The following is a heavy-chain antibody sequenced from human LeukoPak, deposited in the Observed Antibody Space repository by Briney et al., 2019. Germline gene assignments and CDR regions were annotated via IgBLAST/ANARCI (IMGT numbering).Heavy chain of an antibody. CDR3: ARGFNGDYSYSYYYYYMDV. V-gene: IGHV4-34*01. CDR1: GGSFSAYY. CDR2: INHSGST. Sequence: SETLSLTCAVYGGSFSAYYWSWIRQPPGKGLEWIGEINHSGSTSYNPSLKRRLTISADTSMNQFSLKLSSVTAADTAVYYCARGFNGDYSYSYYYYYMDVWGKGTTVSVSS. J-gene: IGHJ6*03. D-gene: IGHD4-17*01.